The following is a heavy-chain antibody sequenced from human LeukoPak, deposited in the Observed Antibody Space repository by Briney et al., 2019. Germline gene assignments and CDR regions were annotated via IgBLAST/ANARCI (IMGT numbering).Heavy chain of an antibody. D-gene: IGHD4-17*01. CDR1: RFTLSTYA. CDR3: AKTHGDYVYYFFYAMDV. V-gene: IGHV3-23*01. Sequence: PGGSLRLSCVVSRFTLSTYAMTWVRQAPGKGLEWVSTIGGGGAGTYYADSVKGRFTISRDSSKDTLYLQMDSLRAEDTAVYYCAKTHGDYVYYFFYAMDVWGQGTTVTVSS. CDR2: IGGGGAGT. J-gene: IGHJ6*02.